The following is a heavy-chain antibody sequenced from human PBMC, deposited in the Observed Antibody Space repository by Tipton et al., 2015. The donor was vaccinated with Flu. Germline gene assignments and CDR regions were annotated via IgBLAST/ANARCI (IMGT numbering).Heavy chain of an antibody. J-gene: IGHJ5*02. CDR2: VSRSGST. Sequence: LSCAASGFTFSRYAMSWVRQAPGKGLEWIGTVSRSGSTIYNPSLSSRVTISVDTSKNQFSLRLTSVTAADTAVYYCARRDYSNYVSDPKNWFDPWGQGTLVTVSS. CDR1: GFTFSRYA. V-gene: IGHV4-59*08. CDR3: ARRDYSNYVSDPKNWFDP. D-gene: IGHD4-11*01.